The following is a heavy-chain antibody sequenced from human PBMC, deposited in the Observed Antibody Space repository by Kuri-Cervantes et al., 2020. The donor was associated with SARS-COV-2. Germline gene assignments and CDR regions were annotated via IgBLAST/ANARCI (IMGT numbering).Heavy chain of an antibody. Sequence: ETLSLTCAASGFTFSSYSMNWVRQAPGKGLEWVSSISSSSSYIYYADSVKGRFTISRDNAKNSLYLQMNSLRAEDTAVYYCARESALLSLDYWGQGTLVTGSS. D-gene: IGHD2-8*01. V-gene: IGHV3-21*01. CDR1: GFTFSSYS. CDR2: ISSSSSYI. J-gene: IGHJ4*02. CDR3: ARESALLSLDY.